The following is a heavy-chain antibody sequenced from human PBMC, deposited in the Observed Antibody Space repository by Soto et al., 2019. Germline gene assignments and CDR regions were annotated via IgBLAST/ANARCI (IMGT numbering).Heavy chain of an antibody. CDR2: INAGHGNT. D-gene: IGHD6-6*01. V-gene: IGHV1-3*01. J-gene: IGHJ4*02. Sequence: ASVKVSCKASGYTFTSYAMHWVRQAPGQRLEWMAWINAGHGNTKYSRKFQGRVTITRDTSAGTAYMELSSLRYEDTAVYYGAGDPRYRKYSSSLCYCDYWGKGTLVTVSS. CDR1: GYTFTSYA. CDR3: AGDPRYRKYSSSLCYCDY.